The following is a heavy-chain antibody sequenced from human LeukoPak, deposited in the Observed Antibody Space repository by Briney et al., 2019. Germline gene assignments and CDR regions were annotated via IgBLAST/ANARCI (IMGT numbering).Heavy chain of an antibody. Sequence: GGSLRLSCAASGFTFSSYAMHWVRQAPGKGLEWVAVISYDGSNKYYADSVKGRFTISRDNSKNTLYLQTNSLRAEDTAVYYCARSPMVRLLRYFDYWGQGTLVTVSS. V-gene: IGHV3-30-3*01. J-gene: IGHJ4*02. CDR3: ARSPMVRLLRYFDY. CDR1: GFTFSSYA. D-gene: IGHD4/OR15-4a*01. CDR2: ISYDGSNK.